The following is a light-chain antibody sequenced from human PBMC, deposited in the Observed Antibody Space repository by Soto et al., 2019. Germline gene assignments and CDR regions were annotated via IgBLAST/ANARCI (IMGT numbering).Light chain of an antibody. CDR3: QQYNNWPLLT. J-gene: IGKJ4*01. CDR2: GAS. V-gene: IGKV3-15*01. Sequence: EIVMTQSPATLSVSPGERATLSCRASQSVSSNFAWYQQKPGQAPRPLIYGASTRATGIPARFSGSGSGTEFTLTISSLQSEDFAVYYCQQYNNWPLLTFGGGTKVEIK. CDR1: QSVSSN.